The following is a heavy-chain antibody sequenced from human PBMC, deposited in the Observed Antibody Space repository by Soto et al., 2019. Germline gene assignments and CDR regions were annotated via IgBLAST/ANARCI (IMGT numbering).Heavy chain of an antibody. CDR2: IYTSGST. CDR3: ARTQWLTSYNWFDP. Sequence: TSETLSLPCTVSGGSISSYYWSWIRQPAGKGLEWIGRIYTSGSTNYNPSLKSRVTMSVDTSKNQFSLKLSSVTAADTAVYYCARTQWLTSYNWFDPWGQGTLVTV. D-gene: IGHD3-22*01. V-gene: IGHV4-4*07. J-gene: IGHJ5*02. CDR1: GGSISSYY.